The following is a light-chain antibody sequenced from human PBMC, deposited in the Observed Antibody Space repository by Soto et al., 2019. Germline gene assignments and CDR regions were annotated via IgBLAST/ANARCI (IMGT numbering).Light chain of an antibody. CDR2: DVS. Sequence: QSALTQPASVSGSPGQSITISCTGTSSDGGGYNYVSWYQQHSGKAPKLMIYDVSNRPSGVSNRFSGSKSGNTASLTISGLQAEDEADYYCSSYTSSSTSGFGGGTKLTVL. J-gene: IGLJ2*01. CDR3: SSYTSSSTSG. CDR1: SSDGGGYNY. V-gene: IGLV2-14*01.